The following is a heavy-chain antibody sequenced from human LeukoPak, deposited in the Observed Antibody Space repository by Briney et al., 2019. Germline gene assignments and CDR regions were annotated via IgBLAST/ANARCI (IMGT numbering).Heavy chain of an antibody. V-gene: IGHV4-34*01. D-gene: IGHD2-2*01. CDR3: ARSTVVVPAAMEYNWFDP. J-gene: IGHJ5*02. CDR2: INHSGST. Sequence: SETLSLTCAVYGGSFSGYYWSWIRQPPGKGLGWIGEINHSGSTNYNPSLKSRVTISVDTSKNQFSLKLSPVTAADTAVYYCARSTVVVPAAMEYNWFDPWGQGTLVTVSS. CDR1: GGSFSGYY.